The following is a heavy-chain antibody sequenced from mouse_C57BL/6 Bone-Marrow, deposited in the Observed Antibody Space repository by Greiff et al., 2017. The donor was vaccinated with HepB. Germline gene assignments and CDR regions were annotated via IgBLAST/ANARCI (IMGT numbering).Heavy chain of an antibody. D-gene: IGHD1-1*01. CDR2: IYPGDGDT. CDR3: ARCDTTVTNWYFDV. V-gene: IGHV1-82*01. J-gene: IGHJ1*03. Sequence: VQLQQSGPELVKPGASVKISCKASGYAFSSSWMNWVKQRPGKGLEWIGRIYPGDGDTNYNGKFKGKATLTADKSSSTAYMQLSSLTSEDSAVYFCARCDTTVTNWYFDVWGTGTTVTVSS. CDR1: GYAFSSSW.